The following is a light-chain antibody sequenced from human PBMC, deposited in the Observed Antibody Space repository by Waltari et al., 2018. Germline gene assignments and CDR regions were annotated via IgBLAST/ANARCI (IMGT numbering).Light chain of an antibody. CDR3: QQSYSTPRT. V-gene: IGKV1-39*01. CDR1: QTTSTY. CDR2: AAS. Sequence: DIQMTQSPSSLSASVGDRVTITCRASQTTSTYFNWYQQKPGKAPKLLIYAASTLQSGVPSTFSGSGSGTDFTLTISSLRPEDFATYYCQQSYSTPRTFGQGTKVEIK. J-gene: IGKJ1*01.